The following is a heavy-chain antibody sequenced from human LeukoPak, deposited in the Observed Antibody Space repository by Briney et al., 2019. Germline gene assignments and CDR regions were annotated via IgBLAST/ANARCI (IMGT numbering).Heavy chain of an antibody. D-gene: IGHD5-18*01. CDR1: GFTFSSYA. CDR2: IYSGGST. J-gene: IGHJ4*02. CDR3: ARSLLGYSYVLDY. V-gene: IGHV3-66*01. Sequence: GGSLRLSCAASGFTFSSYAMSWVRQAPGKGLEWVSIIYSGGSTYYADSVKGRFTISRDNSKNTLYLQMNSLRAEDTAVYYCARSLLGYSYVLDYWGQGTLVTVSS.